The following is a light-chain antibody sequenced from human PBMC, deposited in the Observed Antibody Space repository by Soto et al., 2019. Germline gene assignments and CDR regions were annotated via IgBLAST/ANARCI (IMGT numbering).Light chain of an antibody. Sequence: DIQMTQSPSTLSASVGDRVTISCRASQNISRLAWYQQKPGKAPKLLIFDASRLQSGVPSRFSGSGSGTEFTLTLSSLQPDDFATYYCQLYNSDSRTFGQGTKVDI. CDR1: QNISR. J-gene: IGKJ1*01. CDR2: DAS. V-gene: IGKV1-5*01. CDR3: QLYNSDSRT.